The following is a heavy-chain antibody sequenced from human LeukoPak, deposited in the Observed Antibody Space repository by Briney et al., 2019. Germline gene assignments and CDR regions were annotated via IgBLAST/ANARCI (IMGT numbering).Heavy chain of an antibody. D-gene: IGHD6-19*01. V-gene: IGHV1-2*02. CDR1: GYTFTGYY. Sequence: RASVKVSCKASGYTFTGYYMHWVRQAPGQGLEWMGWINPNSGGTNYAQKFQGRVTMTRDTSISTAYMELSRLRSDDTAVYYCARNRAVAGTVGYYYGMDVWGQGTTVTVSS. J-gene: IGHJ6*02. CDR3: ARNRAVAGTVGYYYGMDV. CDR2: INPNSGGT.